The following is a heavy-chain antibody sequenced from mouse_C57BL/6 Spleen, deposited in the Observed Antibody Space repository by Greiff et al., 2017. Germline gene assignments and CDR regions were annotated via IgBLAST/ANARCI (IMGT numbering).Heavy chain of an antibody. D-gene: IGHD2-3*01. Sequence: QVQLQQSGPELVKPGASVKISCKASGYAFSSSWMNWVKPRPGKGLEWIGRLYPGDGDTNSNGKFKGKATLTADKSSSTAYMQLSSLTSEDSAVYFCARERRLLWYFDVWGTGTTVTVSS. CDR1: GYAFSSSW. CDR3: ARERRLLWYFDV. V-gene: IGHV1-82*01. CDR2: LYPGDGDT. J-gene: IGHJ1*03.